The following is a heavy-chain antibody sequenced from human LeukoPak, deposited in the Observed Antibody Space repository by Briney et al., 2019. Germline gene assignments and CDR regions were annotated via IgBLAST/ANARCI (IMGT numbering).Heavy chain of an antibody. V-gene: IGHV3-13*01. CDR1: GFTFSSYD. D-gene: IGHD3-9*01. Sequence: AGGSLRLSCAASGFTFSSYDMHWVRQATGKGLEWVSAIGTAGDTYYPGSVKGRFTISRENAKNSLYLQMNSLRAGDTAVYYCARTTGHDAFDIWGQGTMVTVSS. J-gene: IGHJ3*02. CDR2: IGTAGDT. CDR3: ARTTGHDAFDI.